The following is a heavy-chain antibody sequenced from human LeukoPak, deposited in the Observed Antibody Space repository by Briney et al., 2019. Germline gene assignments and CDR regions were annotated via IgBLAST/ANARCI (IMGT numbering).Heavy chain of an antibody. Sequence: GGSLGLSCAASGFTFSSYAMSWVRQAPGKGLEWVSAISGSGGSTYYADSVKGRFTISRDNSKNTLYLQMNSLRAEDTAVYYCAKDVGFGPPGSRGYSSSWHSIAVAVSYFDYWGQGTLVTVSS. D-gene: IGHD6-13*01. CDR1: GFTFSSYA. V-gene: IGHV3-23*01. CDR3: AKDVGFGPPGSRGYSSSWHSIAVAVSYFDY. J-gene: IGHJ4*02. CDR2: ISGSGGST.